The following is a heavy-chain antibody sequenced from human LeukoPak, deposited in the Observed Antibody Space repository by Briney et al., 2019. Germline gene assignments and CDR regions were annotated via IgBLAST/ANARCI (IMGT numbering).Heavy chain of an antibody. V-gene: IGHV3-21*06. J-gene: IGHJ6*03. CDR3: ARDPYSGNYGAYYYYYMDV. CDR1: GFTFSSYN. Sequence: GGSLRLSCAASGFTFSSYNMNWVRQAPGKGLEWVSSITSGSSYIYYADSVKGRFTISRDNAKNSLYLQMDSLRVEDTAEYYCARDPYSGNYGAYYYYYMDVWGQGTLVTVSS. D-gene: IGHD1-26*01. CDR2: ITSGSSYI.